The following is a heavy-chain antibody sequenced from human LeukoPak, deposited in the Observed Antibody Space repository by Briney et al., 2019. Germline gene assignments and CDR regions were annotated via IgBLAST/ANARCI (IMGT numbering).Heavy chain of an antibody. V-gene: IGHV4-59*01. Sequence: SETLSLTCTVSGGSISSYYWSWIRQPPGKGLEWIGYIYYSGSTNYNPSLKSRVTISVDTSKNQFSLKLSSVTAADTAVYYCAREGDYYDSSGYYYVDIWGQGTMVTVSS. CDR1: GGSISSYY. CDR2: IYYSGST. J-gene: IGHJ3*02. D-gene: IGHD3-22*01. CDR3: AREGDYYDSSGYYYVDI.